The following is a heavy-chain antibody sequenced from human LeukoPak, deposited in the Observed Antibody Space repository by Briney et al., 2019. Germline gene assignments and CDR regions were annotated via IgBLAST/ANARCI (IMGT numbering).Heavy chain of an antibody. CDR2: INPNHGDT. V-gene: IGHV1-2*02. CDR3: ARSPHILTGENFDY. J-gene: IGHJ4*02. D-gene: IGHD3-9*01. Sequence: ASVKVSCKASGFTFTNYNLHWVRQAPGQRLEWMGWINPNHGDTNYAQKFQGRVSMTRDTSISTAYMHLSRLRSADTAVYYCARSPHILTGENFDYWGQGTLLTVSS. CDR1: GFTFTNYN.